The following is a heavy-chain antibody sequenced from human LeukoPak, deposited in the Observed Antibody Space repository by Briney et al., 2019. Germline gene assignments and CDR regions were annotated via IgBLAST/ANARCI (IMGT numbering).Heavy chain of an antibody. V-gene: IGHV4-39*07. D-gene: IGHD6-19*01. CDR3: ARVRPGGWDKGAFDI. CDR2: INHSGST. CDR1: GGSIGSGTYY. J-gene: IGHJ3*02. Sequence: SETLSLTCTVSGGSIGSGTYYWGWIRQPPGKGLEWIGEINHSGSTNYNPSLKSRVTISVDTSKNQFSLKLSSVTAADTAVYYCARVRPGGWDKGAFDIWGQGTMVTVSS.